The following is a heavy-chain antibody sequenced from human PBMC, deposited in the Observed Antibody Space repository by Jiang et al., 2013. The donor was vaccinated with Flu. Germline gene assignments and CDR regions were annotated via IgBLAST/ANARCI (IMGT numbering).Heavy chain of an antibody. CDR3: ARGASEEPVVYYYYYLHGRR. Sequence: KGLEWIGYIYYSGSTYYNPSLKSRVTISVDTSKNQFSLKLSSVTAADTAVYYCARGASEEPVVYYYYYLHGRRGAKGPRSPSP. J-gene: IGHJ6*03. D-gene: IGHD2-2*01. CDR2: IYYSGST. V-gene: IGHV4-30-4*01.